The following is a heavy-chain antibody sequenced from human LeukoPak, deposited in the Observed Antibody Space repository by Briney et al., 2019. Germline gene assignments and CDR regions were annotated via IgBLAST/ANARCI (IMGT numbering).Heavy chain of an antibody. V-gene: IGHV4-34*01. Sequence: SETLSLTCAVYGGSFSGYYWSWIRQPPGKGLEWIGEINHSGSTNYNPSLKSRVTISVDTSKNQFSLKLSSVTAADTAVYYCARGYAGYFYYDSSGLDYWGQGTLVTVSS. CDR1: GGSFSGYY. CDR3: ARGYAGYFYYDSSGLDY. J-gene: IGHJ4*02. CDR2: INHSGST. D-gene: IGHD3-22*01.